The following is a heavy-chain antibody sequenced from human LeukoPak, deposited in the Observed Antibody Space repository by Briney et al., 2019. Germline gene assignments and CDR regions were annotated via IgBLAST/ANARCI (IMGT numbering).Heavy chain of an antibody. CDR2: ISYDGSNK. V-gene: IGHV3-30*03. J-gene: IGHJ3*02. CDR3: ARSYYYGSGRLPNAFDI. Sequence: GGSLRLSCAASGFTFSSYGMHWVRQAPGKGLEWVAVISYDGSNKYYADSVKGRFTISRDNAKNTLYLQMNSLRAEDTAVYYCARSYYYGSGRLPNAFDIWGQGTMVTVSS. CDR1: GFTFSSYG. D-gene: IGHD3-10*01.